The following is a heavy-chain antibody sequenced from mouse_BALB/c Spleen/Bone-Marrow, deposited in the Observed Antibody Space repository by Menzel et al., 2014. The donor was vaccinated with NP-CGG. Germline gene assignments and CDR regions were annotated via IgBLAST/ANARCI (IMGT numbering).Heavy chain of an antibody. Sequence: QVQLQQSGAELVMPGASVRMSCKASGHTFTDHWMSWVKQRPGQGLEWIGEIDISDSYTTYNQKFKGEATLTVDESSSTAYMQLSRLTSEDSAVYYCARGGANVDYWGQGTTLTVSS. CDR3: ARGGANVDY. CDR2: IDISDSYT. J-gene: IGHJ2*01. CDR1: GHTFTDHW. V-gene: IGHV1-69*01.